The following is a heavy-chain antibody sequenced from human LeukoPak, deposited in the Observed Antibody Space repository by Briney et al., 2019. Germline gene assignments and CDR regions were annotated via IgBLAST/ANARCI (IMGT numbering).Heavy chain of an antibody. CDR2: ISSSSSYI. J-gene: IGHJ3*02. CDR1: GFTFSSYS. V-gene: IGHV3-21*04. Sequence: AGGSLRLSCAASGFTFSSYSMNWVRQAPGKGLEWVSSISSSSSYIYYADSVKGRFTTSRDNSKNSLYLQMNSLRSEDTALYYCAKARGLIGGAFDIWGQGTMVTVSS. CDR3: AKARGLIGGAFDI. D-gene: IGHD3-22*01.